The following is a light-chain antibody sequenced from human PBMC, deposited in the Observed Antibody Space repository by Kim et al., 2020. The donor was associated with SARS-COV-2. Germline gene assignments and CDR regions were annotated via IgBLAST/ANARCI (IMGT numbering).Light chain of an antibody. J-gene: IGKJ4*01. Sequence: EIVMTQSPATLSLSPGEGATLSCRASQSISTNLAWYQQKPGQAPRLLIFGASTRATGIPARFGGIGSGTEFTLTVSSLQSEDFAVYYCQQYNNWPLTFGGGTRVEI. CDR2: GAS. CDR1: QSISTN. V-gene: IGKV3D-15*01. CDR3: QQYNNWPLT.